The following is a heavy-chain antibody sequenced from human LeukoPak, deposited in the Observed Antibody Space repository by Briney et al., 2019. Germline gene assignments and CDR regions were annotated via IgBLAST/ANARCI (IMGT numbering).Heavy chain of an antibody. Sequence: GGSLRLSCAASVYTFSSYAMSWVRQAPGKGLEWVSAISGSGGSTYYADSVKGRFTISRDNSKNTLYLQMNSLRAEDTAVYYCAKDIGDYVTRGRPYFDYWGQGTLVTVSS. CDR3: AKDIGDYVTRGRPYFDY. V-gene: IGHV3-23*01. J-gene: IGHJ4*02. CDR2: ISGSGGST. CDR1: VYTFSSYA. D-gene: IGHD4-17*01.